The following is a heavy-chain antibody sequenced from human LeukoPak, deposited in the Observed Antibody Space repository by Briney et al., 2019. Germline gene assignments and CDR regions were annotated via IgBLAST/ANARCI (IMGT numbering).Heavy chain of an antibody. D-gene: IGHD3-22*01. Sequence: GGSLRLSCAASGFTFSSYAMSWVRQAPGKGLEWVSYISDSGSTIYYADSMKGRCTISRDNAKNSLYLQMNSLRAEDTAIYYCTRDYYDSSGYYHGAYWGPGTPVTVSS. J-gene: IGHJ4*02. V-gene: IGHV3-48*03. CDR2: ISDSGSTI. CDR3: TRDYYDSSGYYHGAY. CDR1: GFTFSSYA.